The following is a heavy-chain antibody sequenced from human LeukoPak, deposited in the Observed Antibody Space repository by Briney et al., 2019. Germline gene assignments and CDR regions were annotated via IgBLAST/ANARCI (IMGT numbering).Heavy chain of an antibody. CDR1: GFTFSSYA. V-gene: IGHV3-30-3*01. J-gene: IGHJ4*02. D-gene: IGHD5-24*01. Sequence: GGSLRLSCAASGFTFSSYAMHWVRQAPGKGLEWVAVISYDGSNKYYADSVKGRFTISRDNSKNTLYLQMNSLRAEDTAVYYCARDSRDGYTLDYWGQGTLVTVSS. CDR3: ARDSRDGYTLDY. CDR2: ISYDGSNK.